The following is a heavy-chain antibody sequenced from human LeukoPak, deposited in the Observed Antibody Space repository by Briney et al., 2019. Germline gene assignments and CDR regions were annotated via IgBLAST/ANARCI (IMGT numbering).Heavy chain of an antibody. CDR3: ARAKSRITMIVVASGDRAAWFDP. D-gene: IGHD3-22*01. J-gene: IGHJ5*02. CDR1: GGSFSSYY. V-gene: IGHV4-59*01. Sequence: PSETLSVTCTVSGGSFSSYYWTWIRQRPGMGLEWIGYVFYGGSTNYNPSLKSRVTISVDTSKNQFSLKLSSVTAADTAVYYCARAKSRITMIVVASGDRAAWFDPWGQGTLVTVSS. CDR2: VFYGGST.